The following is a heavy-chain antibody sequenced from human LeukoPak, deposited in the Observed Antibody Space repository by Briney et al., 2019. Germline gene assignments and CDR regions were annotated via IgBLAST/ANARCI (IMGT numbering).Heavy chain of an antibody. CDR3: ARHGSGGVFDY. V-gene: IGHV4-59*08. Sequence: PSETLSLTCTVSGGSISSYYWSWIRQPPGKGLEWIGYIYYSGSTTYNPSLKSRVSISVDTSKNQFSLRLSSVTAADTAVYYCARHGSGGVFDYWGQGTLVTVSS. D-gene: IGHD2-15*01. J-gene: IGHJ4*02. CDR2: IYYSGST. CDR1: GGSISSYY.